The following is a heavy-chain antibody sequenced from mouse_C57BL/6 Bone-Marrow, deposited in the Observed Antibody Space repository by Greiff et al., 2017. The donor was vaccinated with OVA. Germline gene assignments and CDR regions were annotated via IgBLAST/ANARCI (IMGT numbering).Heavy chain of an antibody. J-gene: IGHJ3*01. Sequence: EVQRVESGGGLVQPGGSLSLSCAASGFTFTDYYMSWVRQPPGKALEWLGFIRNKANGYTTEYSASVKGRFTISRDNSQSILYLQMNALRAEDSATYYCARDYYGSSSFAYWGKGTLVTVSA. V-gene: IGHV7-3*01. CDR2: IRNKANGYTT. CDR1: GFTFTDYY. D-gene: IGHD1-1*01. CDR3: ARDYYGSSSFAY.